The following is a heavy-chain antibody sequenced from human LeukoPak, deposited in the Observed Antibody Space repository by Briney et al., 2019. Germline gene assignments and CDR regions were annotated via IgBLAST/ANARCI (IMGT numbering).Heavy chain of an antibody. J-gene: IGHJ6*02. CDR1: GGSFSGYY. Sequence: PSETLSLTCAVYGGSFSGYYWSWIRQPPGKGLEWIGEINHSGSTNYNPSLKSRVTISVDTSKNQFSLKLSSVTAADTAMYYCARDTYYYYGMDVWGQGTTVTVSS. V-gene: IGHV4-34*01. CDR2: INHSGST. CDR3: ARDTYYYYGMDV.